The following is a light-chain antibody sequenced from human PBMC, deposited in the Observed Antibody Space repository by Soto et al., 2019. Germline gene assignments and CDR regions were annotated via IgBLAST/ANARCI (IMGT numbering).Light chain of an antibody. CDR3: QQRSNWPLT. CDR1: QSVSSY. J-gene: IGKJ4*01. Sequence: EIVLTQSPATLSLSPGERATLSCRASQSVSSYLVWYQHKPGQAPRLLIYDASNRATGIPARLSGSGSGTDFTLTISSLEPEDYAVYYCQQRSNWPLTFGGGTKVDIK. CDR2: DAS. V-gene: IGKV3-11*01.